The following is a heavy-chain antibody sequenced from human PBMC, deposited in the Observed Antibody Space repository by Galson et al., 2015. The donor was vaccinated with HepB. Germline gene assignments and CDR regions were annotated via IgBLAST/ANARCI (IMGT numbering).Heavy chain of an antibody. CDR1: GYTFINYA. D-gene: IGHD5-18*01. Sequence: KVSCKASGYTFINYAIHWVRQAPGQRPEWMGWINAGKDNTKYSQKFQGRVTITKDTSASTAYVELSSLRAEDTAVYYCARGGYSYGYMAYLDYWGQGTQVSVSS. CDR2: INAGKDNT. J-gene: IGHJ4*02. V-gene: IGHV1-3*01. CDR3: ARGGYSYGYMAYLDY.